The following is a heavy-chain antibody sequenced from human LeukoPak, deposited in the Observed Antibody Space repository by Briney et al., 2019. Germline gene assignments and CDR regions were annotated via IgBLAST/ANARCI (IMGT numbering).Heavy chain of an antibody. Sequence: GGSLRLSCAASGFTFSSYSMNWVRQAPGKGLEWVSSISSSSSYIYCADSVKGRFTISRDNAKNSLYLQMNSLRAEDTAVYYCARELLITGTTPSDYWGQGTLVTVSS. D-gene: IGHD1-7*01. J-gene: IGHJ4*02. V-gene: IGHV3-21*01. CDR3: ARELLITGTTPSDY. CDR2: ISSSSSYI. CDR1: GFTFSSYS.